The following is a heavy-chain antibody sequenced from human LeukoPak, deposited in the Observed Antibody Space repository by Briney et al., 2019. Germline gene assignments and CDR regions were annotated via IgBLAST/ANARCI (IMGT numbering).Heavy chain of an antibody. CDR1: GYTLTELS. J-gene: IGHJ5*02. D-gene: IGHD2-2*01. CDR2: FDPEDGER. CDR3: ASGYCSSTSCYADWFDP. Sequence: ASVKVSCKVSGYTLTELSMHWVRQAPGKGLEWMGGFDPEDGERIYAQKFQGRVTMTEDTSTDTAYMELSSLRSEDTAVYYCASGYCSSTSCYADWFDPWGQGTLVTVSS. V-gene: IGHV1-24*01.